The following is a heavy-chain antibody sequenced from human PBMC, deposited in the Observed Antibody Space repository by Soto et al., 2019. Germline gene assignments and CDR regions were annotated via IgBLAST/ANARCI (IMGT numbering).Heavy chain of an antibody. CDR2: ILADYKT. Sequence: EVQLLESGGGLVQPGGSLTLSCAASGFTFSDYTMSWVRQAPGKVLECISAILADYKTSYTDSVRGRCTISRDNSKNTLYRGMKSLSSEDRAVYYGAGRPMGYLGNWGQGALVTAS. V-gene: IGHV3-23*01. CDR3: AGRPMGYLGN. D-gene: IGHD1-26*01. CDR1: GFTFSDYT. J-gene: IGHJ4*03.